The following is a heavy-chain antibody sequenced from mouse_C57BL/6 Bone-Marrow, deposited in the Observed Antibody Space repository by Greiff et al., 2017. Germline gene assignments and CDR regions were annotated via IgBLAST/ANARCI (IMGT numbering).Heavy chain of an antibody. CDR2: IHPNSGST. CDR3: ARVGGGNWHFAY. D-gene: IGHD2-1*01. Sequence: QVQLQQPGAELVKPGASVKLSCKASGYTFTSYWMHWVKQRPGQGLEWIGMIHPNSGSTNYNETFKSKATLTVDKSSSTAYMQLSSLTSEDSAVYYCARVGGGNWHFAYWGQGTLVTVSA. V-gene: IGHV1-64*01. J-gene: IGHJ3*01. CDR1: GYTFTSYW.